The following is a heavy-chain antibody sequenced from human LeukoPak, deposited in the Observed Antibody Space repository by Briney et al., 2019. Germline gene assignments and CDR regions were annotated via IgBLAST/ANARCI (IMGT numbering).Heavy chain of an antibody. J-gene: IGHJ3*02. Sequence: GGSLRLSCAASGFTFSSFWMNWVRQAPGKGLEWVANIKEDGSEKYYVDSVKGRFTISRDNAKNSLYLQMNSLRAEDTAVYYCARDGDTAMVSFYDIWGQGTKVTVSS. D-gene: IGHD5-18*01. CDR1: GFTFSSFW. V-gene: IGHV3-7*01. CDR3: ARDGDTAMVSFYDI. CDR2: IKEDGSEK.